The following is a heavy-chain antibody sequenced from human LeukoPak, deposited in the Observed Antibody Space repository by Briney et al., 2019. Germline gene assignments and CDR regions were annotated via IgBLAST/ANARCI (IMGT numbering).Heavy chain of an antibody. J-gene: IGHJ4*02. Sequence: SETLSLTCAVYGGSFSGYYWSWIRQPPGKGLEWIGYIYYSGSTNYNPSLKSRVTISVDTSKNQFSLKLSPVTAADTAVYYCARLHDGYRYGADYWGQGTLVTAS. CDR2: IYYSGST. CDR3: ARLHDGYRYGADY. V-gene: IGHV4-59*08. D-gene: IGHD5-18*01. CDR1: GGSFSGYY.